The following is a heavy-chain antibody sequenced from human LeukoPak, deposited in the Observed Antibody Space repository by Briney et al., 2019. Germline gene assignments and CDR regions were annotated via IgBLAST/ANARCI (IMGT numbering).Heavy chain of an antibody. D-gene: IGHD2-15*01. V-gene: IGHV3-74*01. J-gene: IGHJ3*02. CDR3: ARDGGGDIVVAFAFDI. CDR2: INSDGSST. Sequence: GGSLRLSCAASGLTFSSYWMHWVRQAPGKGLVWVSRINSDGSSTSYADSVKGRFTISRDNAKNSLYLQMNSLRAEDTAVYYCARDGGGDIVVAFAFDIWGQGTMVTVSS. CDR1: GLTFSSYW.